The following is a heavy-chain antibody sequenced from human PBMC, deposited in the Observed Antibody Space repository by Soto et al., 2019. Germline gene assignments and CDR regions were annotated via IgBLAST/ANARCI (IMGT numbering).Heavy chain of an antibody. Sequence: GGSLRLSCAASGFTFSTYGMHWVRQAPGKGLEWVALIWSDGTNKYYADSVKGRFTISRDNSKNTLYLQMNSLRAEDTAVYYCARGHQGSYGMDVWGQGTTVTVSS. CDR2: IWSDGTNK. CDR1: GFTFSTYG. V-gene: IGHV3-33*01. CDR3: ARGHQGSYGMDV. J-gene: IGHJ6*02.